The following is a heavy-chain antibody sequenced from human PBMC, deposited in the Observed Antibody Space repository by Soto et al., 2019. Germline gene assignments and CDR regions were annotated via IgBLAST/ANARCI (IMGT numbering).Heavy chain of an antibody. CDR1: GGSISSYY. D-gene: IGHD3-16*01. CDR3: ARDRSKSWGSYLHCFDP. V-gene: IGHV4-59*01. J-gene: IGHJ5*02. CDR2: IYYSGST. Sequence: SETLSLTCTVSGGSISSYYWSWIRQPPGKGLEWIGYIYYSGSTNYNPSLKSRVTISVDTSKNQFSLKLSSVTAADTAVYYCARDRSKSWGSYLHCFDPWSQGTLVTVSS.